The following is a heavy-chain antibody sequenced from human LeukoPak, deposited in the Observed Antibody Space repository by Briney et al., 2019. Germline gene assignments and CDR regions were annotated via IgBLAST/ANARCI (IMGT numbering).Heavy chain of an antibody. CDR3: ARGRLWFGELFVHDY. J-gene: IGHJ4*02. Sequence: ASVKVSCKASGYTFTMYYIHWVRQAPGQGLEWMGMINPTDGATTYAQRYQGRVTMTRDTSISTAYMELSRLRSDDTAVYYCARGRLWFGELFVHDYWGQGTLVTVSS. D-gene: IGHD3-10*01. CDR2: INPTDGAT. V-gene: IGHV1-46*01. CDR1: GYTFTMYY.